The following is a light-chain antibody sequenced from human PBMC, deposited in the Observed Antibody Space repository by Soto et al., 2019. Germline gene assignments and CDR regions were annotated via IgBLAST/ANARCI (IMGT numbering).Light chain of an antibody. CDR3: QQRSNWPPVIT. CDR1: QTFSSH. V-gene: IGKV3-11*01. CDR2: DAS. J-gene: IGKJ5*01. Sequence: EIVSTQSPATLSLSPGERATLSCRASQTFSSHLAWYQQKPGQAPRLLIYDASKRATGIPARFSGRGSGTDFTRTISSLEPEDFAVCYCQQRSNWPPVITFGQGTRLEIK.